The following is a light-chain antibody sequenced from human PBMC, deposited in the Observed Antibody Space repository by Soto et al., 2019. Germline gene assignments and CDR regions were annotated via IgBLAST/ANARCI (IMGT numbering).Light chain of an antibody. J-gene: IGKJ4*01. CDR1: KSVLYSSNNKNY. V-gene: IGKV4-1*01. CDR3: QQYYSTPLP. CDR2: WAS. Sequence: DILMTQSPDSLAVSLGERATINCKSSKSVLYSSNNKNYLAWYQQKPGQPPKLLIYWASTRESGVPDRFSGSGSGTDFTLTISSLQAEDVAVYYCQQYYSTPLPFGGGAK.